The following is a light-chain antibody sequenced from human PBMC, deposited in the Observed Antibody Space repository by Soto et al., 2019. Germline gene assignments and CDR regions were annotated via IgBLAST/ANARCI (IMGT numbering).Light chain of an antibody. J-gene: IGKJ3*01. CDR2: DAF. CDR3: QQSASLPQT. CDR1: QDITNY. Sequence: DIQMTQSPSSLSASIGDNVTMTCQASQDITNYLNWYQQKAGKPPKLLIFDAFSLEEGVPSRFSGSGSGTDFTLCITRVRPEDLGEYYCQQSASLPQTFGHGTTVD. V-gene: IGKV1-33*01.